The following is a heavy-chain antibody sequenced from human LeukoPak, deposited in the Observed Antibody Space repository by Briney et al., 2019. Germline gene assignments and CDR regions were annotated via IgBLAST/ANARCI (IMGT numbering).Heavy chain of an antibody. CDR1: GGSISSSSYY. CDR3: ARDSLYDSSWYNHWFDP. Sequence: MPSETLSLTCTVSGGSISSSSYYWGWFRQPPGKGLEWIGSIYYSGSTYYNPSLKSRVTISVDTSKNQFSLKLSSVTAADTAVYYCARDSLYDSSWYNHWFDPWGQGTLVTVSS. CDR2: IYYSGST. J-gene: IGHJ5*02. D-gene: IGHD6-13*01. V-gene: IGHV4-39*07.